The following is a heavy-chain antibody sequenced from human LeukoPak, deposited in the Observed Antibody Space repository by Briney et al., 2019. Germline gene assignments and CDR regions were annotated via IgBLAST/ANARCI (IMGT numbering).Heavy chain of an antibody. CDR3: ARSLSMVLPFDY. Sequence: GGSLRLSCAASGFTFSSYSMNWVRRAPGKGLEWVSSISSSSSYIYYADSVMGRFTISRDNAKNSLYLQMNSLRAEDTAVYYCARSLSMVLPFDYWGQGTLVTVSS. J-gene: IGHJ4*02. V-gene: IGHV3-21*01. CDR1: GFTFSSYS. CDR2: ISSSSSYI. D-gene: IGHD3-10*01.